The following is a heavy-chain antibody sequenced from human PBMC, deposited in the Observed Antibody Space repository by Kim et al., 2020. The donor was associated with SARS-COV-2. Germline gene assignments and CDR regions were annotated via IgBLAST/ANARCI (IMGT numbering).Heavy chain of an antibody. CDR3: ARLRRWGSNFDY. CDR1: GGSISSSSYY. D-gene: IGHD3-10*01. Sequence: SETLSLTCTVSGGSISSSSYYWGWIRQPPGKGLEWIGSIYYSGSTYYNPSLKSRVTISVDTSKNQFSLKLSSVTAADTAVYYCARLRRWGSNFDYWGQGTLVTVSS. CDR2: IYYSGST. V-gene: IGHV4-39*01. J-gene: IGHJ4*02.